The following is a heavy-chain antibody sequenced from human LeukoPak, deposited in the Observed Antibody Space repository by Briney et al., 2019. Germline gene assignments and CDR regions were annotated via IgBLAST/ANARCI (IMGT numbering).Heavy chain of an antibody. D-gene: IGHD6-19*01. CDR3: ARGASTSGWNYFDS. Sequence: HGESLKISCAASGFTVISNYMSWVRQAPGKGLEWVSIIYSDGNTHYADSVKGRFSISRDNSKNTLFLQMNSLRAEDAAVYYCARGASTSGWNYFDSWGQGTLVTASS. J-gene: IGHJ4*02. V-gene: IGHV3-66*01. CDR2: IYSDGNT. CDR1: GFTVISNY.